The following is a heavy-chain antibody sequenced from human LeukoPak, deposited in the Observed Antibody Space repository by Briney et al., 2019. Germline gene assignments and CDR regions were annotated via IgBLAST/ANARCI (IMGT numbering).Heavy chain of an antibody. Sequence: GGSLRLSCAASGFTFSSYSMNWVRQAPGKGLEWVSSISSSSSYIYYADSVKGRFTISRDNAKNSLYLQMNSLRAEDTAAYYCARGFGELLSKWFDPWGQGTLVTVSS. J-gene: IGHJ5*02. CDR3: ARGFGELLSKWFDP. CDR1: GFTFSSYS. CDR2: ISSSSSYI. D-gene: IGHD3-10*01. V-gene: IGHV3-21*01.